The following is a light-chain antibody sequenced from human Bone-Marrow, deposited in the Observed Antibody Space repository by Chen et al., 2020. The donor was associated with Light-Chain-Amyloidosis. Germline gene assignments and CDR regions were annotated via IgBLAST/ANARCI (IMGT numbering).Light chain of an antibody. J-gene: IGLJ2*01. CDR2: RDT. CDR1: DLPTKY. Sequence: SYELTQPPSVSVSPAQTDRSPCPGDDLPTKYAYWYQQKPGQAPVLVIHRDTERPSGISERFSGSSSGTTATLTISGVQAEDEADYHCQSADSSGTYEVIFGGGTKLTVL. V-gene: IGLV3-25*03. CDR3: QSADSSGTYEVI.